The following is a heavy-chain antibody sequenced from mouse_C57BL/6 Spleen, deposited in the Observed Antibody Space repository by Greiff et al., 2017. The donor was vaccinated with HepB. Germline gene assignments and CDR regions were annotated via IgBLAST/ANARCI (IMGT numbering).Heavy chain of an antibody. Sequence: EVQLVESEGGLVQPGSSMKLSCTASGFTFSDYYMAWVRQVPEKGLEWVANINYDGSSTYYLDSLKSRFIISRDNAKNILYLQMSSLKSEDTATYYCARGLDDFDYWGQGTTLTVSS. CDR2: INYDGSST. J-gene: IGHJ2*01. CDR1: GFTFSDYY. D-gene: IGHD2-13*01. V-gene: IGHV5-16*01. CDR3: ARGLDDFDY.